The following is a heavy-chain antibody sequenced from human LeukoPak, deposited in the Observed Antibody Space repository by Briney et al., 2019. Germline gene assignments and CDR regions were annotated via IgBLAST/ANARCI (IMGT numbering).Heavy chain of an antibody. CDR3: ALPSSGMWDYMDV. CDR2: INDSGST. J-gene: IGHJ6*03. V-gene: IGHV4-34*01. D-gene: IGHD3-22*01. Sequence: SETLSLTCAVYGGSFSDYYWSWIRQPPGKGLESIGEINDSGSTNSNPSLKSRVTISVDTSKNQFSLQLSSVTAADTAVYYCALPSSGMWDYMDVWGKGTTVTVSS. CDR1: GGSFSDYY.